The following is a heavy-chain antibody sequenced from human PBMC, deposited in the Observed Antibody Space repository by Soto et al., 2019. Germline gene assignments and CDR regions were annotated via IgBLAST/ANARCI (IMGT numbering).Heavy chain of an antibody. CDR3: AKFGSFTTMVRVAIGQFDY. J-gene: IGHJ4*02. D-gene: IGHD3-10*01. CDR1: GFTFSSYA. CDR2: ISGSGGST. Sequence: PGGSLRLSCAASGFTFSSYAMSWVRQAPGKGLEWVSAISGSGGSTYYADSVKGRFTISRDNSKNTLYLQMNSLRAEDTAVYYCAKFGSFTTMVRVAIGQFDYWGQGTLVTVSS. V-gene: IGHV3-23*01.